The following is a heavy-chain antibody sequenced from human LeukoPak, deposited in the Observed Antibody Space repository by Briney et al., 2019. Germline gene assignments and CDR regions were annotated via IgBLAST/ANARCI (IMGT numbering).Heavy chain of an antibody. CDR1: GGSFSGYY. CDR3: ARETRNYGGNSYWYFDL. V-gene: IGHV4-34*01. Sequence: SETLSLTCAVYGGSFSGYYWSWIRQPPGKGLEWIGEINHSGSTNYNPSLKSRVTISVDTSKNQFSLNLSSVTAADTAVYYCARETRNYGGNSYWYFDLWGRGTLVTVSS. J-gene: IGHJ2*01. CDR2: INHSGST. D-gene: IGHD4-23*01.